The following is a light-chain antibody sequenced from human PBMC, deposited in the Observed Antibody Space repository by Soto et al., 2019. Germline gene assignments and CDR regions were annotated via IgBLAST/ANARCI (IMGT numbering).Light chain of an antibody. V-gene: IGKV3-20*01. CDR1: QSVRRSY. Sequence: EIVLTQSPGPLSLSPGQRATLSSRASQSVRRSYLAWYQQKPGQAPRLLIYGASSRATGIADRFSGSGSGTDFTLTISRLEPEDFAVYYCQQYGSSLYTFGQGTKLEIK. CDR3: QQYGSSLYT. CDR2: GAS. J-gene: IGKJ2*01.